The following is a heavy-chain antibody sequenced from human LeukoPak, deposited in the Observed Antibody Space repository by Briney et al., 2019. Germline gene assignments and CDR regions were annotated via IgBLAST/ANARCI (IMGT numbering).Heavy chain of an antibody. D-gene: IGHD5-24*01. CDR3: AREDGYKGPFDF. V-gene: IGHV3-11*01. J-gene: IGHJ4*02. Sequence: GGSLRLSCVASEFTLSAYYMTWIRQAPGKGVEWVSSISGGGGAIYYSDSVKGRFTISRDNAKNSLYLQMNSLRVEDTAVYYCAREDGYKGPFDFWGQGTLVTVSS. CDR1: EFTLSAYY. CDR2: ISGGGGAI.